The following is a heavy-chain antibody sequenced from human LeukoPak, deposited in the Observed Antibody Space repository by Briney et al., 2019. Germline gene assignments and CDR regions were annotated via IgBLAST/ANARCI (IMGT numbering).Heavy chain of an antibody. V-gene: IGHV3-21*01. Sequence: PGGSLRLSCSASGFTFSTYAMGWVRQAPGTGLEWVSSISGTNTYIYYADSVKGRFTISRDNAKNSLYLQMNTLRAEDTAVYFCARVGIEGAGADYWGQGTLVTVSS. J-gene: IGHJ4*02. CDR3: ARVGIEGAGADY. CDR1: GFTFSTYA. D-gene: IGHD6-13*01. CDR2: ISGTNTYI.